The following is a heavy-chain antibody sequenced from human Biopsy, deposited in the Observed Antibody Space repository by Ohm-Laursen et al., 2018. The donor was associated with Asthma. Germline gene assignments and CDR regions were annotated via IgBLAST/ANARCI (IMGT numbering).Heavy chain of an antibody. CDR3: AKDTEGRYDFWSGLSYNYYGMDV. CDR1: GFTFSSYG. Sequence: SLKLSCAASGFTFSSYGMYWVRQAPGKGLEWVAVISYDGSNKYYADSVKGRFTISRDNSKNTLYLQMNSLRAEDTAVYYCAKDTEGRYDFWSGLSYNYYGMDVWGQGTTVTVSS. CDR2: ISYDGSNK. V-gene: IGHV3-30*18. D-gene: IGHD3-3*01. J-gene: IGHJ6*02.